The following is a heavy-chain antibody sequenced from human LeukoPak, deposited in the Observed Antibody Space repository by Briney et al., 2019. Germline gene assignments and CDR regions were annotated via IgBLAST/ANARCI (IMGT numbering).Heavy chain of an antibody. Sequence: GGSLRLSCAASGFTFSSYGMSWVRQAPGKGLEWVSAISGSGGSTYYADSVKGRFTISRDNSKNTLYLQMNSLRAEDTAVYYCAKGVSGYYFADDAFDIWGQGTMVTVSS. J-gene: IGHJ3*02. CDR3: AKGVSGYYFADDAFDI. CDR2: ISGSGGST. CDR1: GFTFSSYG. V-gene: IGHV3-23*01. D-gene: IGHD3-22*01.